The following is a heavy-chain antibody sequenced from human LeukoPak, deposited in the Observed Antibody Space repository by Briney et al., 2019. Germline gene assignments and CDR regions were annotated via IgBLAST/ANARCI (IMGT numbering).Heavy chain of an antibody. CDR3: AHLPIVVMVAVPLQSNWFDP. V-gene: IGHV3-30-3*01. CDR2: ISYDGSNK. D-gene: IGHD2-15*01. J-gene: IGHJ5*02. CDR1: GFTSTDYA. Sequence: GGSLSLSSASTGFTSTDYAIHLVRQAPGKGLEWVAVISYDGSNKYYADSVKGRFTISRDNSKNTLYLQMNSLRAEDTAVYYCAHLPIVVMVAVPLQSNWFDPWGHGTLVTVSS.